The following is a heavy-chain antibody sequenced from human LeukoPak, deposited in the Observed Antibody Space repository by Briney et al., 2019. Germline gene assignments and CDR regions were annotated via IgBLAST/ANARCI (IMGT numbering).Heavy chain of an antibody. D-gene: IGHD5-24*01. Sequence: GASVKVSCKASGYIFTGYGMSWVRQAPGQGLEWMGWISAYNGNTNYAQKLQGRVTMTTDTSTSTAYMELRSLRSDDTAVYYCARDADGDGYNYNALDIWGQGTMVTVSS. CDR3: ARDADGDGYNYNALDI. V-gene: IGHV1-18*01. CDR2: ISAYNGNT. CDR1: GYIFTGYG. J-gene: IGHJ3*02.